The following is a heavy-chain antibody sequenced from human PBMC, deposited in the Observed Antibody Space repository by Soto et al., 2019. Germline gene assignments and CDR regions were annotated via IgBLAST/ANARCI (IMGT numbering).Heavy chain of an antibody. D-gene: IGHD3-9*01. CDR3: ATDVQASPIRWPPFDH. V-gene: IGHV3-15*01. Sequence: LRLSCKASGFTFSHAWMMWVRQAPGRGLEWIGRIKIESDEEAPVYGPSVRDRFIISRDGSSNTLFLQMNKLTSEDTAVYYCATDVQASPIRWPPFDHWGPGTQGTGS. J-gene: IGHJ4*02. CDR1: GFTFSHAW. CDR2: IKIESDEEAP.